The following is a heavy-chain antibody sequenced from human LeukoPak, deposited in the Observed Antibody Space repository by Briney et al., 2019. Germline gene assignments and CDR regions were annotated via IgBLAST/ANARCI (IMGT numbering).Heavy chain of an antibody. CDR2: TSASGGAT. V-gene: IGHV3-23*01. Sequence: GGSLRLSCAASGFTFSNYAMSWVRQAPGKGLEWVSSTSASGGATYYADSVKGRFTISRDNSKNTLYLQMNSLRAEDTAVYYCVRGYYSNSFDFWGQGTVVTVSS. CDR1: GFTFSNYA. J-gene: IGHJ3*01. CDR3: VRGYYSNSFDF. D-gene: IGHD2/OR15-2a*01.